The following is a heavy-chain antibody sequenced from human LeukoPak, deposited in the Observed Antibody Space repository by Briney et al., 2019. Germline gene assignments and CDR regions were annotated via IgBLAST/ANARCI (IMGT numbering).Heavy chain of an antibody. CDR2: IYYSGST. Sequence: SETLSLTCTVSGGSVSSGSYFWSWIRQPPGKGLEWIGYIYYSGSTNYNPSLKSRVTISVDTSKNQFSLKLSSVTAADTAVYYCATHPPKVCTGGSCTDYWGQGTLVTVSS. D-gene: IGHD2-15*01. V-gene: IGHV4-61*01. J-gene: IGHJ4*02. CDR3: ATHPPKVCTGGSCTDY. CDR1: GGSVSSGSYF.